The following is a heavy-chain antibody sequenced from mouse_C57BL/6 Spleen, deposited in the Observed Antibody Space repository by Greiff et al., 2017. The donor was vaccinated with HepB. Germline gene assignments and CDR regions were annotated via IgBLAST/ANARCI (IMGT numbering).Heavy chain of an antibody. D-gene: IGHD1-1*01. CDR2: IDPSDSYT. Sequence: VQLKQPGAELVMPGASVKLSCKASGYTFTSYWMHWVKQRPGQGLEWIGEIDPSDSYTNYNQKFKGKSTLTVDKSSSTAYMQLSSLTSEDSAVYYCARGTVVAPDYWGQGTTLTVSS. V-gene: IGHV1-69*01. CDR1: GYTFTSYW. J-gene: IGHJ2*01. CDR3: ARGTVVAPDY.